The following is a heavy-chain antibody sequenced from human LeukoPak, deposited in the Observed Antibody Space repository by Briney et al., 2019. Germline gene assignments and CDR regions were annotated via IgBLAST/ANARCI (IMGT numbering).Heavy chain of an antibody. J-gene: IGHJ5*02. D-gene: IGHD2-8*01. CDR2: IRSKANSYAT. V-gene: IGHV3-73*01. CDR1: GFTFSGSA. CDR3: TRLDQDART. Sequence: GGSLRLSCAAPGFTFSGSAMHWVRQASGKGLEWVGRIRSKANSYATAYAASVKGRFTISRDDSKNTAYLQMNSLKTEDTAVYCCTRLDQDARTWGRGTLVTVSS.